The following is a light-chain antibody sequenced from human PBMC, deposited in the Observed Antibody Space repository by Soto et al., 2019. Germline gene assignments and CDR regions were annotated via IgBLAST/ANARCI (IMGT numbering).Light chain of an antibody. CDR1: QSLLHRNGYNY. Sequence: DIVMAQSPLSLPVTPGEPASISCRSSQSLLHRNGYNYLDWYLQKPGQSPQLLIYLGSNRASGVPDRFCGNGSGTDFTLKISRVEADDVGVYYCMQALQSLLYTLGQGTQLEIK. V-gene: IGKV2-28*01. J-gene: IGKJ2*01. CDR2: LGS. CDR3: MQALQSLLYT.